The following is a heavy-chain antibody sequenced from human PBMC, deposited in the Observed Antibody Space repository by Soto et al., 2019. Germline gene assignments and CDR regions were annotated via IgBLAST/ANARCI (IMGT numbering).Heavy chain of an antibody. J-gene: IGHJ4*02. CDR2: IYYSGST. V-gene: IGHV4-59*01. CDR3: SRSHVYRRGWVEFDD. CDR1: GGSISSYY. Sequence: SETLSLTCTVSGGSISSYYWSWIRQPPGKGLEWIGYIYYSGSTNYNPSLKSRVTISVDTSKNQFSLKLSSVTAADTAVYYCSRSHVYRRGWVEFDDWGQGTLVAVSS. D-gene: IGHD6-19*01.